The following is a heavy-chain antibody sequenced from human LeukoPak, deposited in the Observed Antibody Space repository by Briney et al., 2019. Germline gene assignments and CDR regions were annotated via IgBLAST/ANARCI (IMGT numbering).Heavy chain of an antibody. Sequence: QSGGSLRLSCAASGFTFSSYAMSWVRQAPGKGLEWVSAISGSGGSTYYADSVKGRFTISRDNAKNSLYLQMNSLGAEDTAVYYCARGVIGAATYYNGRDFDYWGQGTLVTVSS. CDR3: ARGVIGAATYYNGRDFDY. CDR2: ISGSGGST. CDR1: GFTFSSYA. V-gene: IGHV3-23*01. J-gene: IGHJ4*02. D-gene: IGHD2-15*01.